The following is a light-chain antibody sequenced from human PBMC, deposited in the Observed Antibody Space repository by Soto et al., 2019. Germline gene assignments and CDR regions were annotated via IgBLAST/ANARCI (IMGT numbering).Light chain of an antibody. V-gene: IGLV1-44*01. CDR1: SSNIGSNT. Sequence: QSLLTQPPSASGTPGQRVTISCSGSSSNIGSNTVNWYHQLPGTAPKLLIYSNNQRPSGVPDRFSGSKSGTSASLAISGLQSEDEADYFCAAWDDSLNGRYVFGTGTKVTVL. J-gene: IGLJ1*01. CDR2: SNN. CDR3: AAWDDSLNGRYV.